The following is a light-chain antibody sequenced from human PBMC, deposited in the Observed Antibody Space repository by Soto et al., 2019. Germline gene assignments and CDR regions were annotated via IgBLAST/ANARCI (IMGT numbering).Light chain of an antibody. CDR3: CSYTSGPTLM. V-gene: IGLV2-14*03. CDR1: SSDVGGYNY. Sequence: QSVLTQPASVSGSPGQSINISCTGTSSDVGGYNYVSWYQQHPGKVPKLLIYDVSHRPSGVSDRFSGSKSGNTASLTISGLLADDEADYYCCSYTSGPTLMFGGGTKLTVL. J-gene: IGLJ3*02. CDR2: DVS.